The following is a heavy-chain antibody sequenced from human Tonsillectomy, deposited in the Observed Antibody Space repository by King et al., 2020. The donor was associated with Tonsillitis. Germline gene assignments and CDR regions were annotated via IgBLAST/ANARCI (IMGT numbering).Heavy chain of an antibody. J-gene: IGHJ6*02. D-gene: IGHD1-26*01. V-gene: IGHV4-34*01. CDR3: ARFSFGSSGSYYNYYYDLDV. CDR1: GGSFSGYY. CDR2: INHSGST. Sequence: VQLQQWGAGLLKPSETLSLTCAVYGGSFSGYYWSWIRQPPGKGLEWIAEINHSGSTNYNPSLKSRVTVSVDTSKNQFSLKLSSVTAADTAVYYCARFSFGSSGSYYNYYYDLDVWGQGTTVTVSS.